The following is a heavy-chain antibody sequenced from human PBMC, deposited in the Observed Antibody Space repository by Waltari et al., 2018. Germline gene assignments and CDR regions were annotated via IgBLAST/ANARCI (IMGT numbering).Heavy chain of an antibody. D-gene: IGHD4-4*01. CDR3: ARDIEYSYWYFDL. CDR2: ISSSSSYI. CDR1: GFTFSSYS. J-gene: IGHJ2*01. Sequence: EVQLVESGGGLVKPGGSPRLSCAASGFTFSSYSMNWVRQAPGKGLEWVSSISSSSSYIYYADSVKGRFTISRDNAKNSLYLQMNSLRAEDTAVYYCARDIEYSYWYFDLWGRGTLVTVSS. V-gene: IGHV3-21*01.